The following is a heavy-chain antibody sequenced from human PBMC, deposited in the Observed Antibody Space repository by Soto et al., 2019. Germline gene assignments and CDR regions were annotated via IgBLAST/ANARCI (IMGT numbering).Heavy chain of an antibody. CDR3: ARDYRYCSSTSCYNNWFDP. D-gene: IGHD2-2*02. CDR2: IIPIFGTA. Sequence: SVKVSCKASGGTFSSYAISWVRQAPGQGLEWMGGIIPIFGTANYAQKFQGRVTITADESTSTAYMELSSLRSEDTAVYYCARDYRYCSSTSCYNNWFDPWGQGTLVTVSS. J-gene: IGHJ5*02. V-gene: IGHV1-69*13. CDR1: GGTFSSYA.